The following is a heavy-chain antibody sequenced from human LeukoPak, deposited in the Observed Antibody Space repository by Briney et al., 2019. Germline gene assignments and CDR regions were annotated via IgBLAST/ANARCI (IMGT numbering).Heavy chain of an antibody. CDR3: ARHADSDFWSGQLLYYFDY. CDR1: GYSISIGYY. Sequence: PSETLSLTCDVSGYSISIGYYWAWIRQPPGKGLEWIGSISHRGSADYNPSLKSRVTISVDTSKNQFSLELSSVTAADTAVYYCARHADSDFWSGQLLYYFDYWGQGTLVTVSS. J-gene: IGHJ4*02. CDR2: ISHRGSA. V-gene: IGHV4-38-2*01. D-gene: IGHD3-3*01.